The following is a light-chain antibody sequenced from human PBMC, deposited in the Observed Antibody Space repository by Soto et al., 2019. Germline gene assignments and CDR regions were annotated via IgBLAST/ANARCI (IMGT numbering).Light chain of an antibody. V-gene: IGKV2-28*01. CDR3: MQALQTPT. J-gene: IGKJ5*01. Sequence: DSVMTQSPLSLPVTPGEPASISCRSSQSLLHSHGYHYLDWYLQKPGQSPQLLIYLGSNRASGVPDRFSGSGSGTDFTLKISRVEAEDVGVYYCMQALQTPTVGQGKRLEIK. CDR2: LGS. CDR1: QSLLHSHGYHY.